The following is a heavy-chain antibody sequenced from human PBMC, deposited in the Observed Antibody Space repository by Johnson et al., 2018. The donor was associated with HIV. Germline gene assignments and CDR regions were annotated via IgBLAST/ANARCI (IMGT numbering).Heavy chain of an antibody. J-gene: IGHJ3*02. CDR2: ISWDGGST. V-gene: IGHV3-43*01. CDR1: GFTFDDYT. CDR3: ARPGEGRDASVLRAFDI. D-gene: IGHD5-24*01. Sequence: VQLVESGGVVVQPGGSLRLSCAASGFTFDDYTMHWVRQGPGKGLEWVSLISWDGGSTYYGDSLKGRFTISRETAKNSLLLQMNSLRAEDTAVYYCARPGEGRDASVLRAFDIWGQGTMVTVS.